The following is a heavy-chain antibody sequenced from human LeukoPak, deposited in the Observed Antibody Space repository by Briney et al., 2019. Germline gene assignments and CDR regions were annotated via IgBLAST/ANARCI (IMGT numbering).Heavy chain of an antibody. CDR2: INHSGST. V-gene: IGHV4-34*01. Sequence: KPSETLSLTCAVYGGSFSAYCWSWIRQPPRKGLEWIGEINHSGSTNYNPSLKSRVTMSVDTSKNQFSLKLNSVTAADTAVYYCARGGRFAPIVVVVAATQLMDVWGKGTTVTVSS. CDR3: ARGGRFAPIVVVVAATQLMDV. D-gene: IGHD2-15*01. J-gene: IGHJ6*04. CDR1: GGSFSAYC.